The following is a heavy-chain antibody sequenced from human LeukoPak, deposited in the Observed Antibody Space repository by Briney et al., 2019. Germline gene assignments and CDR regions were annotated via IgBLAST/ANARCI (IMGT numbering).Heavy chain of an antibody. CDR1: GYTFTSYG. CDR2: ISAYNGNT. Sequence: GASVKVSCKASGYTFTSYGISWVRQAPGQGLEWMGWISAYNGNTNYAQKLQGRVTMTTDTSTSTAYMELRSLRSDDTAVYYCARTVLRFLEWTGEDYFDYWGQGTLVTVSS. D-gene: IGHD3-3*01. V-gene: IGHV1-18*01. CDR3: ARTVLRFLEWTGEDYFDY. J-gene: IGHJ4*02.